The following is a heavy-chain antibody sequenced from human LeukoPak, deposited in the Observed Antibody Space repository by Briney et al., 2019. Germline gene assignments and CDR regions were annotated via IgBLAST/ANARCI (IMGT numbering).Heavy chain of an antibody. CDR1: EFTFSSYE. J-gene: IGHJ3*02. CDR3: AWASSLSQWAFDI. Sequence: PGGSLRLSCAASEFTFSSYEMNWVRQAPGKGLVWVSRINSDGSSTSYADSVKGRFTISRDNAKNSLYLQMNSLRAEDTALYYCAWASSLSQWAFDIWGQGTMVTVSS. V-gene: IGHV3-74*01. D-gene: IGHD1-26*01. CDR2: INSDGSST.